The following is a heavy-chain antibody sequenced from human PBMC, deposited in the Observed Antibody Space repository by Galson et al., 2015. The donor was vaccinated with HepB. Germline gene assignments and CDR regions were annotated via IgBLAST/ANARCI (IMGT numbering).Heavy chain of an antibody. CDR2: ISYDGSNK. Sequence: SLRLSCAASGFTFSSYGMHWVRQAPGKGLEWVAVISYDGSNKYYADSVKGRFTISRDNSKNTLYLQMNSLRAEDTAVYYCAKDQSHSDYSNSKYYYYGMDVWGQGTTVTVSS. D-gene: IGHD4-11*01. CDR1: GFTFSSYG. V-gene: IGHV3-30*18. CDR3: AKDQSHSDYSNSKYYYYGMDV. J-gene: IGHJ6*02.